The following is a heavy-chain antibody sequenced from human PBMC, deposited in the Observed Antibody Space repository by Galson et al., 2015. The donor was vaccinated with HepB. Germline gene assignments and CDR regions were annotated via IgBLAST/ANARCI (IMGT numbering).Heavy chain of an antibody. V-gene: IGHV3-30*18. CDR2: ISYDGSNK. CDR1: GFTFSSYG. J-gene: IGHJ6*02. CDR3: AKDRLSGSYNYYGMDV. D-gene: IGHD3-10*01. Sequence: SLRLSCAASGFTFSSYGMHWVRQAPGKGLEWVAVISYDGSNKYYADSVKGRFTISRDNSKNTLYLQMNSLRAEDTAVCYCAKDRLSGSYNYYGMDVWGQGTTVTVSS.